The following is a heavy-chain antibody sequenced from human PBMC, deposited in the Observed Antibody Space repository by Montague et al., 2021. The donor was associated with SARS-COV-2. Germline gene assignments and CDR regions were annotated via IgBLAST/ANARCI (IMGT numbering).Heavy chain of an antibody. V-gene: IGHV4-39*02. Sequence: SETLSLTCTVSGDSIRNSDYSWGWVRQPPGKGLEWIGNIYNGGTTFYNPSLKSRVTISVDTSKNHLSLRLSSVTAADTAVYFCARGMIRGVTTPFDYWGQGSQVTVSS. CDR2: IYNGGTT. CDR3: ARGMIRGVTTPFDY. J-gene: IGHJ4*02. CDR1: GDSIRNSDYS. D-gene: IGHD3-10*01.